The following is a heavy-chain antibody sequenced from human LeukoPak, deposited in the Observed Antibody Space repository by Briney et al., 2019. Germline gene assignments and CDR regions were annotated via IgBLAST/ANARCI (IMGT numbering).Heavy chain of an antibody. CDR1: GFTFTSYG. CDR3: ARALTALAYCSSTSCYSDAFNI. V-gene: IGHV1-18*01. Sequence: GASVKVSCRASGFTFTSYGITWVRQAPGQGLEWMGWISAYNGNTNYAQKVKGRVTMTTDTSTSTAHMELRSLRSDDTAVYYCARALTALAYCSSTSCYSDAFNIWGQGTLVTVSS. CDR2: ISAYNGNT. J-gene: IGHJ3*02. D-gene: IGHD2-2*01.